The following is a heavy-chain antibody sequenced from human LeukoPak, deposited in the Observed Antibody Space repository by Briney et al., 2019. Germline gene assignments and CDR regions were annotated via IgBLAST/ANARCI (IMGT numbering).Heavy chain of an antibody. V-gene: IGHV3-23*01. D-gene: IGHD5-24*01. Sequence: PGGSLRLSCVGSGFTFRGYAMSWVRQAPGKGLEWVSAISGDGDSRYFPDSRFTISRDNSKNTLYLQMDSLRAEDTAVYYCAKRDGEMATNPDGAFDLWGQGTTVTVSS. J-gene: IGHJ3*01. CDR2: ISGDGDSR. CDR3: AKRDGEMATNPDGAFDL. CDR1: GFTFRGYA.